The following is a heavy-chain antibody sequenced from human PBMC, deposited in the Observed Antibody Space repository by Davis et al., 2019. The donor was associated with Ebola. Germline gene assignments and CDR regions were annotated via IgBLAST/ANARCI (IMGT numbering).Heavy chain of an antibody. CDR3: ARGINWGFPGDYYYYMDV. D-gene: IGHD7-27*01. CDR2: TYYRSKWYN. Sequence: HSQTLSLTCAISGDSVSSNSAAWNWIRQSPSRGLEWLGRTYYRSKWYNDYAVSVKSRITINPDTSKNQFSLQLNSVTPEDTAVYYCARGINWGFPGDYYYYMDVWGKGTTVTVSS. J-gene: IGHJ6*03. V-gene: IGHV6-1*01. CDR1: GDSVSSNSAA.